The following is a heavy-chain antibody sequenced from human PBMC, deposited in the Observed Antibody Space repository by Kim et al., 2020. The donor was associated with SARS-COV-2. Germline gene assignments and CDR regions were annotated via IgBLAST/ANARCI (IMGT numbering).Heavy chain of an antibody. CDR3: ARQNYDFWSGYGGGYYYYYMDV. J-gene: IGHJ6*03. V-gene: IGHV4-59*08. D-gene: IGHD3-3*01. Sequence: SETLSLTCTVSGGSISSYYWSWIRQPPGKGLEWIGYIYYSGSTNYNPSLKSRVTISVDTSKNQFSLKLSSVTAAGTAVYYCARQNYDFWSGYGGGYYYYYMDVWGKGTTVTVSS. CDR1: GGSISSYY. CDR2: IYYSGST.